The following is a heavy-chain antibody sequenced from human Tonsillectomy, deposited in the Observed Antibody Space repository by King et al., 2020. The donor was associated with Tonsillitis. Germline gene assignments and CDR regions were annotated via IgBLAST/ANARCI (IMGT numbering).Heavy chain of an antibody. V-gene: IGHV3-30*04. CDR3: AREGQWELSNLYGMDV. CDR2: ISYDGSNK. J-gene: IGHJ6*02. Sequence: VQLVESGGGVVQPGRSLRLSCAASGFTFSSYAMHWVRQAPGKGLEWVAVISYDGSNKYYADSVKGRFTISRDNSKNTLYLQMNSLRAEDTAVYYCAREGQWELSNLYGMDVWGQGTTVTVSS. CDR1: GFTFSSYA. D-gene: IGHD1-26*01.